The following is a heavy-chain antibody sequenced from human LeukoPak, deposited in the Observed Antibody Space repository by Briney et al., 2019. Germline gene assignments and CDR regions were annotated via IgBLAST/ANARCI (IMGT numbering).Heavy chain of an antibody. CDR1: GGSISSYY. J-gene: IGHJ5*02. V-gene: IGHV4-59*12. Sequence: PSETLSLTCTVSGGSISSYYWSWIRQPPGKGLEWIGYIYYSGSTNYNPSLKSRVTISVDTSKNQFSLKLSSVTAADTAVYYCARGIVGAMSAYWFDPWGQGTLVTVSS. D-gene: IGHD1-26*01. CDR2: IYYSGST. CDR3: ARGIVGAMSAYWFDP.